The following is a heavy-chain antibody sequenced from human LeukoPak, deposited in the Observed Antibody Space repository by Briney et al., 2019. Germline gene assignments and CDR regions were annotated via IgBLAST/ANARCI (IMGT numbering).Heavy chain of an antibody. J-gene: IGHJ4*02. CDR2: ISSSGSTM. CDR3: ASSSWYALDY. CDR1: GFTFSSYE. Sequence: PGGSLRLSCAASGFTFSSYEMNWVRQAPGKGLEWISYISSSGSTMYYADSVKGRFTISRDNAKNSLYLQVDSLRAEDTAIYYCASSSWYALDYWGQGTLVTVSS. V-gene: IGHV3-48*03. D-gene: IGHD6-13*01.